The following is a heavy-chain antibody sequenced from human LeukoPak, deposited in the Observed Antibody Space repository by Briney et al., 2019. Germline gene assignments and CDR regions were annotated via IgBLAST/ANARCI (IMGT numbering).Heavy chain of an antibody. CDR3: AINAYCGGGCYSDFDY. CDR1: GFTLSSYA. D-gene: IGHD2-21*02. J-gene: IGHJ4*02. V-gene: IGHV3-23*01. Sequence: GGSLRLSCAASGFTLSSYAMSWVRQGPGKGLEWVSAISVSGNTYHADSVKGRFTISRDSSKNTLYLQMNSLRAEDTAVYYCAINAYCGGGCYSDFDYWGQGTLVTVSS. CDR2: ISVSGNT.